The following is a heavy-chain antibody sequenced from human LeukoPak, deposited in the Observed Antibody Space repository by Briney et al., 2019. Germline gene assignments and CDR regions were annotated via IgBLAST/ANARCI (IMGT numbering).Heavy chain of an antibody. J-gene: IGHJ3*02. CDR2: IYYSGST. CDR1: GGSISSYY. D-gene: IGHD3-3*01. Sequence: SDTVSLTCTVSGGSISSYYWRWIRQPPGKGLEGIGYIYYSGSTNYNPSLKSRVTISVDTSKNQFSLKLSSVTAADTAVYYCARASITIFGVVPNAFDIWGQGTMVTVSS. CDR3: ARASITIFGVVPNAFDI. V-gene: IGHV4-59*07.